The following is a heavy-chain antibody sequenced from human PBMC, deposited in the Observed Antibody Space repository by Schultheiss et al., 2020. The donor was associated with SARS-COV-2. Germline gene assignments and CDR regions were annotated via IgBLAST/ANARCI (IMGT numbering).Heavy chain of an antibody. Sequence: ASVKVSCKASGYTFTSYGISWVRQAPGQGLEWMGWISAYNGNTHYAQKLQGRVTITADESTSTAYMELSSLRSEDTAVYYCAREGAAGTWATYGMDVWGQGTTVTVSS. D-gene: IGHD6-13*01. J-gene: IGHJ6*02. V-gene: IGHV1-18*01. CDR3: AREGAAGTWATYGMDV. CDR2: ISAYNGNT. CDR1: GYTFTSYG.